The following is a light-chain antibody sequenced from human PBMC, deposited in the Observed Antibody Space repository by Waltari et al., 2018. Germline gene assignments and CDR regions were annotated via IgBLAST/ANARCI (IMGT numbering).Light chain of an antibody. Sequence: EIVLTQSPATLSLSAEDRATLSCSASQSVSFYLAWYQQKPGQAPSLLIYDASNRGPGIPARFSASGSETDFTLTISSLEPEDFAVYFCQQRFTWPQTFGQGTKQEIK. J-gene: IGKJ2*01. CDR3: QQRFTWPQT. CDR2: DAS. CDR1: QSVSFY. V-gene: IGKV3-11*01.